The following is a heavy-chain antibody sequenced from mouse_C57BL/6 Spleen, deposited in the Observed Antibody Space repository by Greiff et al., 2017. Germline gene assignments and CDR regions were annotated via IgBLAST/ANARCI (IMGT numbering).Heavy chain of an antibody. V-gene: IGHV1-54*01. J-gene: IGHJ3*01. CDR2: INPGSGGT. Sequence: QVQLQQSGAELVRPGTSVKVSCKASGYAFTNYLIEWVKQRPGQGLEWIGVINPGSGGTNYNEKFKGKATLTADKSSSTAYMQLSSLTSEDSAVXFCARSEDGSSVFAYWGQGTLVTVSA. CDR3: ARSEDGSSVFAY. CDR1: GYAFTNYL. D-gene: IGHD1-1*01.